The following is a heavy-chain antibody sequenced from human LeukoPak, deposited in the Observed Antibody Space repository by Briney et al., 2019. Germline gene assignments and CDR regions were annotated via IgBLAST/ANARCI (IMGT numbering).Heavy chain of an antibody. CDR2: ISSSSSTL. V-gene: IGHV3-48*02. CDR3: ARDGRPFDI. J-gene: IGHJ3*02. CDR1: GFTFSSYS. Sequence: PGGSRRLSCAASGFTFSSYSMSWVRQAPGKGLEWVAYISSSSSTLHYADPVKGRSTISRDNANNSLYLQMNSLRDEDTAVYYCARDGRPFDIWGQGTMVTVSS.